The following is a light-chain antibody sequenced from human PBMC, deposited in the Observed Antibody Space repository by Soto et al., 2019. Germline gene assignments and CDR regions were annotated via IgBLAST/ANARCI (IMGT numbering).Light chain of an antibody. CDR3: SSYTSSSIDYV. J-gene: IGLJ1*01. CDR2: EVS. V-gene: IGLV2-14*01. Sequence: QSVLTQPASVSGSPGQSITISCTGTSSDVGGYNYVSWYQQHPGKAPKLMIYEVSNRPSGVSKRFSGSKSGNTASLTISGLQAEDEADYYCSSYTSSSIDYVFGTGTKLTVL. CDR1: SSDVGGYNY.